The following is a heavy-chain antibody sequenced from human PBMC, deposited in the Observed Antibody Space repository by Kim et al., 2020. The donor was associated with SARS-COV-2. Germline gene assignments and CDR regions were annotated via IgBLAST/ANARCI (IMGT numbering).Heavy chain of an antibody. CDR2: IKQDGGKT. V-gene: IGHV3-7*01. Sequence: GGSLRLSCAASGFTFSSYWMSWVRQAPGKGLVWVARIKQDGGKTYYADSVKGRFTISRDNAKNTLYLQMNSLRAEDTAVYYCASGRDTWTDFFVDCWDQRTLVTASA. CDR1: GFTFSSYW. CDR3: ASGRDTWTDFFVDC. D-gene: IGHD3-9*01. J-gene: IGHJ4*02.